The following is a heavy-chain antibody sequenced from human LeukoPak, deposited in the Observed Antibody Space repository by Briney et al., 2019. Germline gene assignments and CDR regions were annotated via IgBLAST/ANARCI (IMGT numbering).Heavy chain of an antibody. CDR2: IYFGGST. V-gene: IGHV4-39*01. J-gene: IGHJ5*02. D-gene: IGHD3-22*01. Sequence: PSETLSLTCTVSGGSISSSFYYWGWIRQPPGKGLEWIGSIYFGGSTYYNPSLKSRVTISVDTSKNQFSLRLSSVTAADTAVYYCARLNTFYYNSSGYRLRYNWFDPWGQGTLVTVSS. CDR3: ARLNTFYYNSSGYRLRYNWFDP. CDR1: GGSISSSFYY.